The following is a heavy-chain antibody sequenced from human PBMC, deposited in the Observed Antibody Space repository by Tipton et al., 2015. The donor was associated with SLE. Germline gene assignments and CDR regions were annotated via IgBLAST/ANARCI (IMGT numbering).Heavy chain of an antibody. CDR1: GGSISNTSFY. CDR3: ARHSSRGDY. V-gene: IGHV4-39*07. CDR2: IYYSGST. D-gene: IGHD6-13*01. Sequence: LRLSCTVSGGSISNTSFYWGCIRQPPGKGLEWIGYIYYSGSTYYNPSLKSRVTISVDTSKNHFSLKLSSVTAADTAVYYCARHSSRGDYWGQGTLVTVSS. J-gene: IGHJ4*02.